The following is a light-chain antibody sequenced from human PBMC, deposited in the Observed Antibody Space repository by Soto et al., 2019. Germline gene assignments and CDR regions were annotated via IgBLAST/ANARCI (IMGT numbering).Light chain of an antibody. CDR2: EVT. J-gene: IGLJ1*01. CDR1: SSDVGGYNS. V-gene: IGLV2-14*01. Sequence: QSVLTQPASVSGSPGESITISCTGTSSDVGGYNSVSWYQHHPGKAPKLMIYEVTKRPSGVSNRFSGSKSGNTASLTISGLQPEDEADYYCSSHTSGSTRVFGSGTKVTVL. CDR3: SSHTSGSTRV.